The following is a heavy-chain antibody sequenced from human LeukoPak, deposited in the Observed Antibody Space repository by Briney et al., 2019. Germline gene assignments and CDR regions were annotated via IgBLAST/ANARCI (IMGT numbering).Heavy chain of an antibody. J-gene: IGHJ5*02. V-gene: IGHV3-48*02. CDR1: GFNFNSYS. CDR3: ARESPPHCSSTSCYPDH. D-gene: IGHD2-2*01. Sequence: GSLRLSCAASGFNFNSYSLNWVRQAPGKGLEWVSYISSSTRRIYYADSVKGRFTISRDSAKNSLYLQMDSLRDEDTAMYYCARESPPHCSSTSCYPDHWGQGTLVTVAS. CDR2: ISSSTRRI.